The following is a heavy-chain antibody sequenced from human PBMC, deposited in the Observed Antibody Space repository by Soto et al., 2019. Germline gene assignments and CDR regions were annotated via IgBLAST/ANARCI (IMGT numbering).Heavy chain of an antibody. J-gene: IGHJ4*02. CDR1: GYTFTSYG. Sequence: ASVKVSCKASGYTFTSYGVSWVQQAPGQGLEWMGWINAYNGNTHYAQKFQGRVTMTTDTSTSTAYMELRSLTSDDTAVYHCAIVRIVGATDTFYCWGQGSQVTV. CDR2: INAYNGNT. D-gene: IGHD2-21*01. CDR3: AIVRIVGATDTFYC. V-gene: IGHV1-18*04.